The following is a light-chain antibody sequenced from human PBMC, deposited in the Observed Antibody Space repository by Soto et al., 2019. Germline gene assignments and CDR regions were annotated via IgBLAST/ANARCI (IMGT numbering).Light chain of an antibody. V-gene: IGKV3-20*01. Sequence: LVLTQSPATLSLSPGELATLSCRASQSIFSPYLAWYQQIPGQAPRLLIYSTSTRATGVPDRFSGSGSGTDFALTIRRLEPGDFAVYYCQHFGNSQYTFGQWTKLEIK. CDR3: QHFGNSQYT. CDR1: QSIFSPY. J-gene: IGKJ2*01. CDR2: STS.